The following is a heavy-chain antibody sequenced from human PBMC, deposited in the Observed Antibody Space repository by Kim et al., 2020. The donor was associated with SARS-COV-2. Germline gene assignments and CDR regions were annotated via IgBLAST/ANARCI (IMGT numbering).Heavy chain of an antibody. V-gene: IGHV3-48*03. J-gene: IGHJ6*02. CDR2: ISSSGSTI. D-gene: IGHD5-18*01. Sequence: GGSLRLSCAASGFTFSSYEMNWVRQAPGKGLEWVSYISSSGSTIYYADSVKGRFTISRDNAKNSLYLQMNSLRDEDTAVYYCARDYSYGYYYYYGMDVWGQGATVSVSS. CDR3: ARDYSYGYYYYYGMDV. CDR1: GFTFSSYE.